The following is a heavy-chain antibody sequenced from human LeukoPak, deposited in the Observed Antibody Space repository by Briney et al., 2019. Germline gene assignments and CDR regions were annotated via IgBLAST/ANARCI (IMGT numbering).Heavy chain of an antibody. Sequence: SETLSLTCTVSGGSISSSSYYWSWIRQPAGKGLEWIGRIYTSGSTNYNPSLKSRVTISVDTSKNQFSLKLSSVTAADTAVYYCARNYYYDSSGFDYWGQGTLVTVSS. CDR2: IYTSGST. CDR3: ARNYYYDSSGFDY. D-gene: IGHD3-22*01. V-gene: IGHV4-61*02. CDR1: GGSISSSSYY. J-gene: IGHJ4*02.